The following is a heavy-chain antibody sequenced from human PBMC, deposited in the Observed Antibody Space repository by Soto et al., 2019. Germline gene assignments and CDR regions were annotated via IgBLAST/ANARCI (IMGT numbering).Heavy chain of an antibody. D-gene: IGHD6-6*01. Sequence: PVWSLRLSCAASGFTFSGSAMHWVRQASGKGLEWVGRIRSKANSYATAYAASVKGRFTISRDDSKNTAYLQMNSLKTEDTAVYYCTRGDHYSSSSTTVQHWGQGT. V-gene: IGHV3-73*01. CDR2: IRSKANSYAT. CDR3: TRGDHYSSSSTTVQH. CDR1: GFTFSGSA. J-gene: IGHJ1*01.